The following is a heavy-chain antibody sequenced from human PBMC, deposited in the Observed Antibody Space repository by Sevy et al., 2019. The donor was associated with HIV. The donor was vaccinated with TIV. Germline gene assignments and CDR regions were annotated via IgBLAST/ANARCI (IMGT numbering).Heavy chain of an antibody. D-gene: IGHD6-19*01. V-gene: IGHV3-74*01. CDR3: ARAGLVREDY. CDR1: GFTFSSYW. CDR2: INSDGSST. Sequence: GGSLRLSCAASGFTFSSYWMHGVRQAPWKGLVWVSRINSDGSSTSYADSVKGRFTISRDNAKNTLYLQMNSLRAEDTAVYYCARAGLVREDYWGQGTLVTVSS. J-gene: IGHJ4*02.